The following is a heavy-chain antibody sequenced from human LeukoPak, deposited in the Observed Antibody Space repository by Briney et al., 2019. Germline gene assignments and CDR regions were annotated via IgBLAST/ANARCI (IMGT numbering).Heavy chain of an antibody. CDR3: VRGGPLVREVLKEVFDY. CDR1: GYSLTAYY. J-gene: IGHJ4*02. Sequence: ASVKVSCKTSGYSLTAYYLHWMRQAPGQGLEWMAWINPNSGVTDVAQKFQGGVTMTRDTSSSTVHMELSSLRSDDTAVYYCVRGGPLVREVLKEVFDYWGQGTLVTVSS. CDR2: INPNSGVT. D-gene: IGHD6-6*01. V-gene: IGHV1-2*02.